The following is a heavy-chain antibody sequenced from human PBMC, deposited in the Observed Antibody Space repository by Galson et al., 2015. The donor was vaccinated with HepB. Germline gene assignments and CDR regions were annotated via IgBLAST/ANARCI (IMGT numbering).Heavy chain of an antibody. CDR2: IWYDGSDK. V-gene: IGHV3-33*01. CDR1: GFTFSSSG. Sequence: SLRLSCAASGFTFSSSGMHWVRQAPGKGLEWVAVIWYDGSDKYYAESVKGRFTISRDNSNNTLYLQMNSLTPKDTAEYYCARMFSRGWYIDYWGQGTLVTVSS. CDR3: ARMFSRGWYIDY. J-gene: IGHJ4*02. D-gene: IGHD6-19*01.